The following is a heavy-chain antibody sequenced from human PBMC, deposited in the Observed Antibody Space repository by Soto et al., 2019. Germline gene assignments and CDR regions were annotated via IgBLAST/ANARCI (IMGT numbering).Heavy chain of an antibody. CDR3: AREDRGNFDY. J-gene: IGHJ4*02. CDR2: IYYSGST. Sequence: SETLSLTCTVSGGSISSYYWTWIRQPPRKGLEWIGYIYYSGSTNYNPSLKSRVTMSVDTSKNQFSLKLSSVTAADTAMYYCAREDRGNFDYWGQGTLVTVSS. V-gene: IGHV4-59*01. CDR1: GGSISSYY.